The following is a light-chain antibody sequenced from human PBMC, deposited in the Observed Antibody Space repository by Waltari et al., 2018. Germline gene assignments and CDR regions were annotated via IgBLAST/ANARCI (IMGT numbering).Light chain of an antibody. CDR1: QSVRSF. J-gene: IGKJ2*01. Sequence: EIVLTQSPGPLSLSPGERATLSCRASQSVRSFLAWYQQKPGQAPRLLIYGASSRAAGIPDRFSGSGSGTDFTLTISRLEPEDFALYYCQQYGSSPPNTFGQGTKLEI. CDR2: GAS. V-gene: IGKV3-20*01. CDR3: QQYGSSPPNT.